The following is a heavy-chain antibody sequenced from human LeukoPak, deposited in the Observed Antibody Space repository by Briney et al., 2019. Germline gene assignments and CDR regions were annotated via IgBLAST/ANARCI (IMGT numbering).Heavy chain of an antibody. CDR2: IYSGGNT. CDR3: ARDLAAGNY. D-gene: IGHD6-25*01. V-gene: IGHV3-66*01. J-gene: IGHJ4*02. CDR1: GFTVSSKY. Sequence: PGGSLRLSCAASGFTVSSKYMSWVRQAPGNGLEWVSTIYSGGNTYYSDSVKGRFTISRDNSKNTVYLQMNNLRGDDTAVYYCARDLAAGNYWGQGTLVSVSS.